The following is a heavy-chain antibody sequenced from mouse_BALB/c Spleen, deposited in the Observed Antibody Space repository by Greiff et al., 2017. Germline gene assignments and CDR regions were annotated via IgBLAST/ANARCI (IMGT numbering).Heavy chain of an antibody. CDR1: GFTFSSFG. J-gene: IGHJ3*01. Sequence: EVQLVESGGGLVKPGGSLKLSCAASGFTFSSFGMHWVRQAPEKGLEWVAYISSGSSTIYYADTVKGRFTISRDNPKNTLFLQMTSLRSEDTAMYYCAREDYYYGSSWFAYWGQGTLVTVSA. D-gene: IGHD1-1*01. V-gene: IGHV5-17*02. CDR3: AREDYYYGSSWFAY. CDR2: ISSGSSTI.